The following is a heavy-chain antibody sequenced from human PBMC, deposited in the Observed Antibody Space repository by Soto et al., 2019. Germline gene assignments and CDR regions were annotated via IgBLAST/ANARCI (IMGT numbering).Heavy chain of an antibody. V-gene: IGHV3-30*18. D-gene: IGHD3-22*01. CDR3: AKDTGYHDSSGYWYYFDY. CDR2: ISDDGSNK. Sequence: GGSLRLSCAASGFTFSSYGMHWVRQAPGKGLEWVAVISDDGSNKYYADSVKGRFTISRDNSKNTLYLQMNSLRAEDTDVYYCAKDTGYHDSSGYWYYFDYWGQGTLVTVSS. J-gene: IGHJ4*02. CDR1: GFTFSSYG.